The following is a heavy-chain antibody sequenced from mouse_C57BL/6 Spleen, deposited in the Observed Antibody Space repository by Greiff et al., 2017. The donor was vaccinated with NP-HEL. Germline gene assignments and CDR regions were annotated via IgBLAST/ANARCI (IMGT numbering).Heavy chain of an antibody. V-gene: IGHV14-4*01. CDR1: GFNIKDDY. CDR3: TTCYYGSSYLAY. D-gene: IGHD1-1*01. J-gene: IGHJ3*01. CDR2: IDPENGDT. Sequence: EVQLQQSGAELVRPGASVKLSCTASGFNIKDDYMHWVQQRPEQGLEWIGWIDPENGDTEYASKFQGKATITADTSSNTAYLQLSSLTSEDTAVYYCTTCYYGSSYLAYWGQGTLVTVSA.